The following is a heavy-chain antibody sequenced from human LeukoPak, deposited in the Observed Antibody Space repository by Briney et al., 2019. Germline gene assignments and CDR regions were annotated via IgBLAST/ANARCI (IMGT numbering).Heavy chain of an antibody. Sequence: GGSLRLSCAASTFTFSTYAMFWVRQAPGKGLEWVSTISGSGSDTHYADSVKGRFTISRDNSGDTLYLQMNSLRAEDTAVYYCAKDGLVYDYVWGSYLDYWGQGTLVTVSS. J-gene: IGHJ4*02. CDR2: ISGSGSDT. D-gene: IGHD3-16*01. V-gene: IGHV3-23*01. CDR3: AKDGLVYDYVWGSYLDY. CDR1: TFTFSTYA.